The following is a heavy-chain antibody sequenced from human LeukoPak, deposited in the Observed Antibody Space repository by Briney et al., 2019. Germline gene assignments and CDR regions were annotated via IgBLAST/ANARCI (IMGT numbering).Heavy chain of an antibody. Sequence: GGSLTLSCTASGFTFGDYSMSWVRQAPGKGLAWVGFISSKAYGGTTEYAASVKGRFTISRDDYKSIAYLQMNSLKTEDTAVYYCTREGRIQEETEVSRFDPSGQGTLVTVSS. D-gene: IGHD2/OR15-2a*01. CDR1: GFTFGDYS. J-gene: IGHJ5*02. CDR3: TREGRIQEETEVSRFDP. V-gene: IGHV3-49*04. CDR2: ISSKAYGGTT.